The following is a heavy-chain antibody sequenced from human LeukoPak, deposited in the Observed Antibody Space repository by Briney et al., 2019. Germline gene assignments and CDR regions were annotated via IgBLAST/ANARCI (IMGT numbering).Heavy chain of an antibody. CDR3: ARGPGRLVATMLDY. CDR1: GYTFTGYY. D-gene: IGHD5-12*01. V-gene: IGHV1-2*02. Sequence: ASVKVSCKASGYTFTGYYMHWVRQAPGQGLEWMGWINPNSGDTNYPQKFQGRVTMTRGTSISTAYMELSRLRSDDTAVYSCARGPGRLVATMLDYWGQGTLVTVSS. J-gene: IGHJ4*02. CDR2: INPNSGDT.